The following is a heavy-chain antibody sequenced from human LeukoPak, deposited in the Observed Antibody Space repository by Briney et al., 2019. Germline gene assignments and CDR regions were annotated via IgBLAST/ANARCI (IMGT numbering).Heavy chain of an antibody. J-gene: IGHJ3*02. CDR3: ATDLHYYDSSGSLGAFDI. Sequence: SQTLSLTCTVSGGSISSGSYYWSWIRQPAGKGLEWIGRIYTSGSTNYNPSLKSRVTISVDTSKNQFSLKLSSVTAADTAVYYCATDLHYYDSSGSLGAFDIWGQGTMVTVSS. CDR1: GGSISSGSYY. V-gene: IGHV4-61*02. D-gene: IGHD3-22*01. CDR2: IYTSGST.